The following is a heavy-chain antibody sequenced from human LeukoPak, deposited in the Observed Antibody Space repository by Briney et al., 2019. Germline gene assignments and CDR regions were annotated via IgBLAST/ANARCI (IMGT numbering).Heavy chain of an antibody. J-gene: IGHJ5*02. V-gene: IGHV1-8*01. Sequence: GASVKVSCKASGYIFTSYDINWVRQATGQGLEWMGWMNPNSGNTGYAQKFQGRVTMTRNTSISTAYMELSSLRSEDTAVYYCARAGYCSGGSCYPSIYNWFDPWGQGTLVTVSS. CDR1: GYIFTSYD. CDR2: MNPNSGNT. D-gene: IGHD2-15*01. CDR3: ARAGYCSGGSCYPSIYNWFDP.